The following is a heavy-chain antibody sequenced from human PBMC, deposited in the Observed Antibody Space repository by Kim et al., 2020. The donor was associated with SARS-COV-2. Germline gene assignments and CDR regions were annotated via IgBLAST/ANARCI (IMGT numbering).Heavy chain of an antibody. CDR3: AREKTHIVATIPLSFDAENY. Sequence: GGSLRLSCAASGFTFSSYWMSWVRQAPGKGLEWVANIKQDGSEKYYVDSVKGRFTISRDNAKNSLYLQMNSLRAEDTAVYYCAREKTHIVATIPLSFDAENYWGQGTLVTVSS. V-gene: IGHV3-7*01. CDR1: GFTFSSYW. D-gene: IGHD5-12*01. J-gene: IGHJ4*02. CDR2: IKQDGSEK.